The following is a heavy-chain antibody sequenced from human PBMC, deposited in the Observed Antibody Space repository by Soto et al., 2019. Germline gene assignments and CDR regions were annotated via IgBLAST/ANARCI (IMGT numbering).Heavy chain of an antibody. CDR3: TTDLWRIAVVVGSTGYFNP. CDR2: ISGSGGST. Sequence: GGSLSLSCTASGLSFSSYAMSWVRQAPGKGLEWVSAISGSGGSTYYADSVKGRFTISRDNSKNTLYLQMNSLRAEDTAVYYCTTDLWRIAVVVGSTGYFNPWGQGTPVTVSA. CDR1: GLSFSSYA. D-gene: IGHD2-15*01. J-gene: IGHJ5*02. V-gene: IGHV3-23*01.